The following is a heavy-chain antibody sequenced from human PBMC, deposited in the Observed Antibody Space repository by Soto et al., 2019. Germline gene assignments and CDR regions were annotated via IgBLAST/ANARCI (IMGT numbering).Heavy chain of an antibody. CDR3: ARVSYYDFWSGYYGRSYYYYGMDV. J-gene: IGHJ6*02. D-gene: IGHD3-3*01. Sequence: EVQLVESGGGLVQPGGSLRLSCAASGFTFSSYEMNWVRQAPGKGLEWVSYISSSGSTIYYADSVKGRFTISRDNAKNSLYRQMNSLRAEDTAVYYCARVSYYDFWSGYYGRSYYYYGMDVWGQGTTVTVSS. V-gene: IGHV3-48*03. CDR2: ISSSGSTI. CDR1: GFTFSSYE.